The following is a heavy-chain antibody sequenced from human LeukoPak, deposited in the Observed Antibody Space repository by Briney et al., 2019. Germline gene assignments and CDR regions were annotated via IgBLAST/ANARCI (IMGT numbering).Heavy chain of an antibody. D-gene: IGHD3-22*01. V-gene: IGHV3-7*04. CDR3: ARDYSRGRVF. J-gene: IGHJ4*02. Sequence: GGSLRVSCAASGFTFSTKWMSWVRQAPGKGLEWVATINQDGSDQYYVDSVKCRFTISRDNAKNSLDLQMNSLRAEDTAVYYCARDYSRGRVFWGQRTLVTVSS. CDR1: GFTFSTKW. CDR2: INQDGSDQ.